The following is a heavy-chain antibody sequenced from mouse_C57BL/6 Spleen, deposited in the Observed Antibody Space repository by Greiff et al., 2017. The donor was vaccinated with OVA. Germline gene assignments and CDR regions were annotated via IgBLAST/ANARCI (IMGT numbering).Heavy chain of an antibody. J-gene: IGHJ3*01. V-gene: IGHV1-52*01. CDR1: GYTFTSYW. Sequence: QVQLQQPGAELVRPGSSVKLSCKASGYTFTSYWMHWVKQRPIQGLEWIGNIDPSDSDTHYNQKFKDKATLTVDKSSSTAYMQLSSLTSEDSAVYYCASGFAYWGKGALVTVAA. CDR2: IDPSDSDT. CDR3: ASGFAY.